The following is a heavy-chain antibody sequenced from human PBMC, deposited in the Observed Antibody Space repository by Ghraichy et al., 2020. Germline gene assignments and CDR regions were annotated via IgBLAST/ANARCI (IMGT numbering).Heavy chain of an antibody. CDR1: GYTFTGYY. Sequence: ASVKVSCKASGYTFTGYYMHWVRQAPGQGLEWMGWINPNSGGTNYAQKFQGRVTMTRDTSISTAYMELSRLRSDDTAVYYCARDESSSWYNYYYYYMDVWGKGTTVTGSS. CDR2: INPNSGGT. D-gene: IGHD6-13*01. J-gene: IGHJ6*03. CDR3: ARDESSSWYNYYYYYMDV. V-gene: IGHV1-2*02.